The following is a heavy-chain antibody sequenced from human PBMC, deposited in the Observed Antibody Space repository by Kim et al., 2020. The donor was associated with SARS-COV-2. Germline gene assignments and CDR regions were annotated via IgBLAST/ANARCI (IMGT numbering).Heavy chain of an antibody. CDR1: GFTFSDYA. J-gene: IGHJ6*02. V-gene: IGHV3-23*01. CDR3: AKNPLSAYYNYRGLNV. CDR2: VSGSGGST. D-gene: IGHD3-10*01. Sequence: GGSLRLSCVASGFTFSDYAMSWVRQAPGKGLEWVAEVSGSGGSTYYADSVKGRFTISRDNSKNTLYLQMNSLRAEDTAVYYCAKNPLSAYYNYRGLNVWGRGTTVSVSS.